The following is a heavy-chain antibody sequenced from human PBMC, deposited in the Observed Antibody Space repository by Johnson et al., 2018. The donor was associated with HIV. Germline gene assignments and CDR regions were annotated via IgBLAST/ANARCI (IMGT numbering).Heavy chain of an antibody. V-gene: IGHV3-30*02. CDR2: IRYDGNNK. CDR1: GFTFSTFG. J-gene: IGHJ3*02. Sequence: VQLVESGGGVVQPGGSLRLSCAASGFTFSTFGMHWVRQAPGKGLEWVAFIRYDGNNKYYADSVKGRFTISRDNSKNTLYLQMNSLRAEDTAVYYCARDSYYDSSGYYSPPHDAFDIWGQGTMVTVSS. D-gene: IGHD3-22*01. CDR3: ARDSYYDSSGYYSPPHDAFDI.